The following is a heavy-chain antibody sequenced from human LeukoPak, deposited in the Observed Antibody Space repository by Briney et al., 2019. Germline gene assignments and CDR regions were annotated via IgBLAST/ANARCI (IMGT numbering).Heavy chain of an antibody. CDR1: GFTFSSSD. V-gene: IGHV3-13*01. CDR3: ARERPTVGSKWDNWYFDL. J-gene: IGHJ2*01. CDR2: IGTAGDT. Sequence: GGSLRLSCAASGFTFSSSDMHWVRQAPGKGLEWVSAIGTAGDTYYEVSVKGRFTISRENAKNSLYLQMNSLRPGDTAVYYCARERPTVGSKWDNWYFDLWGRGTLVTVSS. D-gene: IGHD1-26*01.